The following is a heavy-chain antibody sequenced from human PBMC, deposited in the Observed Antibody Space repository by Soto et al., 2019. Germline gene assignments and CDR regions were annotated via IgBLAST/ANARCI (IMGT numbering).Heavy chain of an antibody. CDR2: ISAYNGNT. J-gene: IGHJ4*02. CDR1: GYTFTSYG. V-gene: IGHV1-18*01. Sequence: GASVKVSCKASGYTFTSYGISWVRQAPGQGLEWIGWISAYNGNTNYAQKFQGRVTMTRDTSTSTAYMELSSLRSEDTAVYYCAAEDNWNYGSGYWGQGTLVTVSS. D-gene: IGHD1-7*01. CDR3: AAEDNWNYGSGY.